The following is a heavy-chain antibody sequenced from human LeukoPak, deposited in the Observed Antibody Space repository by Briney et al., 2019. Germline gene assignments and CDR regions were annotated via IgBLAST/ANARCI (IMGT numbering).Heavy chain of an antibody. CDR3: AKDLLAAAGPNWFDP. CDR1: GFTFSSYG. CDR2: IRYDGSNK. V-gene: IGHV3-30*02. D-gene: IGHD6-13*01. J-gene: IGHJ5*02. Sequence: GGSLRLSCAASGFTFSSYGMHWVRQAPGKGLEGVAFIRYDGSNKYYADSVKGRFTISRDNSKNTLYLQMNGLRAEDTAVYYCAKDLLAAAGPNWFDPWGQGTLVTVSS.